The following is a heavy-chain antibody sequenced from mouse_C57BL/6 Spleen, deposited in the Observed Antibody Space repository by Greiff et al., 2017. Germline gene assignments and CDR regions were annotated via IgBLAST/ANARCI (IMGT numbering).Heavy chain of an antibody. J-gene: IGHJ4*01. Sequence: EVKLQQSGPELVKPGASVKISCKASGYTFTDYYMNWVKQSHGKSLEWIGDINPNNGGTSYNQKFKGKATLTVDKSSSTAYMELRSLTSEDSAVYYCARSRGTGYDYDEDYYAMDYWGQGTSVTVSS. CDR1: GYTFTDYY. D-gene: IGHD2-4*01. CDR3: ARSRGTGYDYDEDYYAMDY. CDR2: INPNNGGT. V-gene: IGHV1-26*01.